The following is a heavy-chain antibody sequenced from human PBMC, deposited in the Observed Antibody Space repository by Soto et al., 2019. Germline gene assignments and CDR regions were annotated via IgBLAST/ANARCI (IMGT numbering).Heavy chain of an antibody. Sequence: GSLRLSCAASGFTFSSYGMHWVRQAPGKGLVWVSRINSDGSSTSYADSVKGRFTISRDNSKNTLYLQMNSLRAEDTAVYYCARDPTRSSWSPYYYYYGMDVWGQGTTVTVSS. CDR3: ARDPTRSSWSPYYYYYGMDV. CDR2: INSDGSST. D-gene: IGHD6-13*01. J-gene: IGHJ6*02. CDR1: GFTFSSYG. V-gene: IGHV3-74*01.